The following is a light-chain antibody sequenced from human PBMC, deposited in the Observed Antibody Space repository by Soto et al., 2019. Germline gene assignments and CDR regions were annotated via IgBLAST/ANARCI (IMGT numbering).Light chain of an antibody. CDR2: AAS. Sequence: DIQMTQSPSTLSASVGDSVTITCRASQTINSWLAWYQQKPGKAPKVLIYAASTLESGVPSRFSATVSGTEFSLTITRLQPEDFATYYCQQLFDSPITFGLGTRLEIK. V-gene: IGKV1-5*01. CDR3: QQLFDSPIT. J-gene: IGKJ5*01. CDR1: QTINSW.